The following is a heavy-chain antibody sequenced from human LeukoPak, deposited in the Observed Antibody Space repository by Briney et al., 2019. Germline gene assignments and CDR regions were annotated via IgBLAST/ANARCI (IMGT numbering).Heavy chain of an antibody. CDR1: GYSFTSYW. V-gene: IGHV5-10-1*01. J-gene: IGHJ4*02. D-gene: IGHD4-17*01. Sequence: GESLKISCKGSGYSFTSYWISWVRQMPGKGLESMGRIDPSDSYTNYSPSFQGHVTISADKSISTAYLQWSSLKASDTAMYYCARQKATVTPSFDYWGQGTLVTVSS. CDR2: IDPSDSYT. CDR3: ARQKATVTPSFDY.